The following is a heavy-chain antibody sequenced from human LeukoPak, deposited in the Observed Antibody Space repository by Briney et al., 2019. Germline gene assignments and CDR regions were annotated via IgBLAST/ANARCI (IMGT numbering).Heavy chain of an antibody. V-gene: IGHV1-2*02. Sequence: ASVKVSCKASGYTFTGYYMHWVRQPPGQGLEWMGWINPNSGGTNYAQKFQGRVTMTRDTSISTAYMELSRLRSDDTAVYYCARENCSGGSCYSYFDLWGRGTLATVSS. CDR1: GYTFTGYY. CDR2: INPNSGGT. J-gene: IGHJ2*01. CDR3: ARENCSGGSCYSYFDL. D-gene: IGHD2-15*01.